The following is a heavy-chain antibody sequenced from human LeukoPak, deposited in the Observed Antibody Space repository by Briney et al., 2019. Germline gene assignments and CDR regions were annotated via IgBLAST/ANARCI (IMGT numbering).Heavy chain of an antibody. J-gene: IGHJ4*02. CDR2: INPSGGST. Sequence: ASVKVSCEASGYTFTSYYMHWVRQAPGQGLEWMGIINPSGGSTSYAQKFQGRVTMTRDTSTSTVYMELSSLRSEDTAVYYCARQGYCSSTSCQGYFDYWGQGTLVTVSS. CDR1: GYTFTSYY. CDR3: ARQGYCSSTSCQGYFDY. V-gene: IGHV1-46*01. D-gene: IGHD2-2*01.